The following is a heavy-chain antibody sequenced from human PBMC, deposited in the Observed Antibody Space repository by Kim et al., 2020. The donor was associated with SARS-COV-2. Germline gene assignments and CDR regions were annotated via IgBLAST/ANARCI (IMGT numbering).Heavy chain of an antibody. J-gene: IGHJ6*02. CDR2: ISFSGGGQ. Sequence: GGSLRLSCAASGFTFNKYDMNWVRQAPGKGLEWVSRISFSGGGQWYADSVKGRFTISRDNPENTLYLQMNNLRAEDTALYYCARGRQLGVCGQGTTDTDS. D-gene: IGHD6-6*01. CDR3: ARGRQLGV. V-gene: IGHV3-23*01. CDR1: GFTFNKYD.